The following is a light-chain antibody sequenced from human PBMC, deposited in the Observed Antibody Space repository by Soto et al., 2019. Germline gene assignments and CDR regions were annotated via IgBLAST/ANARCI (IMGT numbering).Light chain of an antibody. J-gene: IGKJ2*02. CDR2: KAS. CDR3: KQYESYPWT. V-gene: IGKV1-5*03. CDR1: QSITVW. Sequence: DIQMTQSPSTLSASVGDRVTITCRASQSITVWLAWYQQKPGKAPELLIYKASNLESGVPSRFSGSGSGTEFILTISSLQPDDFATYYCKQYESYPWTFGQGTKLEI.